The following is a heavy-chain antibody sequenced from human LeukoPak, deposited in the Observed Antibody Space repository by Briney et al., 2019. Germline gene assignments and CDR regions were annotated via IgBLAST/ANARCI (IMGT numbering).Heavy chain of an antibody. CDR1: GFTFSSYS. D-gene: IGHD3-10*01. CDR3: ASRLSWFGEFGAFDI. CDR2: ISSSSSYI. V-gene: IGHV3-21*01. J-gene: IGHJ3*02. Sequence: GGSLRLSCAASGFTFSSYSMNWVRQAPGKGLEWVSSISSSSSYIYYADSVKGRFTISRDNAKNSLYLQMNSLRAEDTAVYYCASRLSWFGEFGAFDIWGQGTMVTVSS.